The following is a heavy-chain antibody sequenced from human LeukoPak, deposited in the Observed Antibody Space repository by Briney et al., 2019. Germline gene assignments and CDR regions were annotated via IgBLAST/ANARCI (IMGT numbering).Heavy chain of an antibody. V-gene: IGHV3-7*01. J-gene: IGHJ4*02. CDR3: ARVRYGSGSHYNAVDY. Sequence: SGGSLRLSCAASGFTFSSNGMDWVRQAPGKGLEWLANIKQDGSEKYYVDSVKGRFTISRDNAQNSLYLQMNSLRAEDTAVYYCARVRYGSGSHYNAVDYWGQGTLVIVSS. CDR1: GFTFSSNG. CDR2: IKQDGSEK. D-gene: IGHD3-10*01.